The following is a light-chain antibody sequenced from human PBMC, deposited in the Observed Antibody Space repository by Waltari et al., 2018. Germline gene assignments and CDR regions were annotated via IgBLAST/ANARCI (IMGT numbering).Light chain of an antibody. CDR3: QHYVTLPVT. CDR2: GAS. Sequence: EIVLTQSPGTLSLSPGDRGTLSCRTSQSVGRSLAWYQQKRGQAPRLLIDGASSRATGIPDRFSGSGSGTDFSLTISRLEPEDFAVYYCQHYVTLPVTFGQGTKVEIK. CDR1: QSVGRS. J-gene: IGKJ1*01. V-gene: IGKV3-20*01.